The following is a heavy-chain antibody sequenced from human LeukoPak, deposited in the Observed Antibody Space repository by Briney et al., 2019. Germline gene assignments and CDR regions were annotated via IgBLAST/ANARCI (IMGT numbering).Heavy chain of an antibody. J-gene: IGHJ4*02. V-gene: IGHV4-59*08. CDR1: GASISSYY. CDR2: IYYSGST. D-gene: IGHD2-2*01. CDR3: ARWSAAMGRYYFDY. Sequence: PSETLSLTCTVSGASISSYYWSWIRQPPGKGLEWIGYIYYSGSTNYNPSLKSRVTISVDTSKNQCSLKLSSVTAADTAVYYCARWSAAMGRYYFDYWGQGTLVTVSS.